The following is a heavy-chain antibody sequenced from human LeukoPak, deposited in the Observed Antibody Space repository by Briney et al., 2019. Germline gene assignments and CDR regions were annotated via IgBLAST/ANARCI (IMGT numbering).Heavy chain of an antibody. CDR1: GFTFSSYA. CDR2: ISYDGSNK. J-gene: IGHJ4*02. D-gene: IGHD1-20*01. CDR3: AQVAWGNNWNAFDY. V-gene: IGHV3-30-3*01. Sequence: PGRSLRLSCAASGFTFSSYAMHWVRQAPGKGLEWVAVISYDGSNKYYADSVKGRFTISRDNSKNTLYLQMNSLRAEDTAVYYCAQVAWGNNWNAFDYWGQGTLVTVSS.